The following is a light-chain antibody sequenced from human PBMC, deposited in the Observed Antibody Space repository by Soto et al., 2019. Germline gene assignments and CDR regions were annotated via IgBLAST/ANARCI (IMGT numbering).Light chain of an antibody. Sequence: EIVLTQSPATLSLSPGERATLSCRASQSVSSYLACYQQKPGQAPRLLIYDASNRATGIPARFSGSGSVTDFTLTISSVEPEAFAVYYCQQRSNWPLTFGGGNKVEIK. CDR2: DAS. J-gene: IGKJ4*01. V-gene: IGKV3-11*01. CDR3: QQRSNWPLT. CDR1: QSVSSY.